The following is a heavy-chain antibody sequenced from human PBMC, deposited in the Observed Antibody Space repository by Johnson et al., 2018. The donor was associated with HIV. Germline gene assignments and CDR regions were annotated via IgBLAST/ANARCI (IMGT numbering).Heavy chain of an antibody. V-gene: IGHV3-53*01. CDR1: GFTVSSNY. CDR3: TQTTVTRARGAFDI. J-gene: IGHJ3*02. Sequence: VQLVESGGGLIQPGGSLRLSCAASGFTVSSNYMSWVRQAPGKGLEWVSVIYSGGSTYYADSVKGRFTISRDNSKNTLYLQMNSLRAEDTAVYYWTQTTVTRARGAFDIWGQGTMVTVSS. D-gene: IGHD4-11*01. CDR2: IYSGGST.